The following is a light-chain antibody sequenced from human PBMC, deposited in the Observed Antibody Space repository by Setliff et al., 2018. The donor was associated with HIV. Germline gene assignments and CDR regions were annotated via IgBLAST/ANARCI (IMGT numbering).Light chain of an antibody. CDR2: GNS. CDR1: RSNIGAGYD. Sequence: QSVLTQPPSVSGARGQRVTISCTGNRSNIGAGYDVHWYQQLPGTAPKIVIYGNSNRPSGVLDRFSGSKSGTSASLVITGLQAEDEADYYCAPWDDSLNAWVFGGGTKVTVL. J-gene: IGLJ3*02. V-gene: IGLV1-40*01. CDR3: APWDDSLNAWV.